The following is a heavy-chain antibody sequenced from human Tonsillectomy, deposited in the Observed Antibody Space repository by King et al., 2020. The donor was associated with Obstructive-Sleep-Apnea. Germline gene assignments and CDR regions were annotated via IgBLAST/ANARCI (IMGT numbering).Heavy chain of an antibody. CDR2: IGGSGADT. CDR1: GFTFRSYA. D-gene: IGHD2-8*01. Sequence: VQLVESGGGLVQPGGSLRLSCAVSGFTFRSYAMSWVRQAPAKGLEWVSTIGGSGADTYWADSVQGRFTISRDNSKNTLFLQMNSLRAEDTAVYYCAKRGTHCSDGVCSRYYFDYWGQGTLVIVSS. V-gene: IGHV3-23*04. CDR3: AKRGTHCSDGVCSRYYFDY. J-gene: IGHJ4*02.